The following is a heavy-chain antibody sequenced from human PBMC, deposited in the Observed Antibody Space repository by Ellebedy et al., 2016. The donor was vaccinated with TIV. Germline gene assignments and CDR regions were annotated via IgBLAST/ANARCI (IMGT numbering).Heavy chain of an antibody. V-gene: IGHV5-51*01. J-gene: IGHJ4*02. CDR2: IYPGDSNT. Sequence: GESLKISCKGSGCIFPTYWIGWVRQMPGKGLEWMGAIYPGDSNTKYSPSFQGQVTISADKSLSTAYLQWRSLKASDTAMYYCARHDTVDTATFPYWGQGSLVTVSS. CDR3: ARHDTVDTATFPY. CDR1: GCIFPTYW. D-gene: IGHD5-18*01.